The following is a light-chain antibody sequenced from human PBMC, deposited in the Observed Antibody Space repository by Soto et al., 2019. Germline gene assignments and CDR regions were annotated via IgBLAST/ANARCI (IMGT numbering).Light chain of an antibody. CDR2: GAS. Sequence: DIQLTQSPIFLSASVGDRVTISCRASQASFNYLAWYQQKPGKAPNLLIFGASTLQSGVPSRFSGSGSGIEFTLTISSLQPEDFATYYCQQLNSHPRTFGQGTKLEIK. V-gene: IGKV1-9*01. J-gene: IGKJ2*01. CDR1: QASFNY. CDR3: QQLNSHPRT.